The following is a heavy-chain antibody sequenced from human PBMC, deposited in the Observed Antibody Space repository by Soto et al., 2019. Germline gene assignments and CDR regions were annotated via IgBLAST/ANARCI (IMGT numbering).Heavy chain of an antibody. J-gene: IGHJ4*01. Sequence: QITLKESGPTLVRHAQTLTLTCDFAGFSHSTYHMGVAWIRQPPGQALEWLALLYWDDDKRYSPSLKDRLAISKDTSNNQVVLTITNIDPGDSATYFCAHAGDYDLLTFDHWGPGTLVTVSS. D-gene: IGHD4-17*01. CDR1: GFSHSTYHMG. V-gene: IGHV2-5*02. CDR2: LYWDDDK. CDR3: AHAGDYDLLTFDH.